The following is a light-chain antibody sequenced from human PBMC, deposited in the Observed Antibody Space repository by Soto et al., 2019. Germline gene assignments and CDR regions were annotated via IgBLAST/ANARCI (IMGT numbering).Light chain of an antibody. CDR3: TSYTTSSTRV. V-gene: IGLV2-8*01. J-gene: IGLJ1*01. Sequence: QSVLTQPPSASGSPGQSVTISCTGTSSDVGGYNYVSWYQQHPGKAPKLMIYEVSKRPSGVPDRFSGSKSGNTASLTVSGLQAEDEADYYCTSYTTSSTRVFGTGTQLTVL. CDR2: EVS. CDR1: SSDVGGYNY.